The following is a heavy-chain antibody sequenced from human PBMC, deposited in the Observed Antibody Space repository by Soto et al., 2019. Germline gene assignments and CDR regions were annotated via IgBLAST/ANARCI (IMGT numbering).Heavy chain of an antibody. CDR3: ARESDYEGGFGYYYYGMDV. D-gene: IGHD5-12*01. J-gene: IGHJ6*02. Sequence: QVQLVQSGAEVKKPGASVKVSCKASGYTFTSYGISWVRQAPGQGLEWMGWIGAYNGNTNYAQKLQGRVTMTTDTSTSTDYMELRSLRSDDTAVYYCARESDYEGGFGYYYYGMDVWGQGTTVTVSS. CDR1: GYTFTSYG. CDR2: IGAYNGNT. V-gene: IGHV1-18*04.